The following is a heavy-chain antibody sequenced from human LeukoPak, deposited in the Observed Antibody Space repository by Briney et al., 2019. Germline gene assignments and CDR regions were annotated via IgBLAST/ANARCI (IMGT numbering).Heavy chain of an antibody. Sequence: SETLSLTCTVSGGSISSSSYYWGWIRQPPGKGLEWIGSIYYSGSTYYNPSLKSRVTISVDTSKNQFSLKLSSVTAADTAVYYCAREEAGYYDSSGLGYWGQGTLVTVSS. D-gene: IGHD3-22*01. CDR2: IYYSGST. CDR3: AREEAGYYDSSGLGY. CDR1: GGSISSSSYY. V-gene: IGHV4-39*07. J-gene: IGHJ4*02.